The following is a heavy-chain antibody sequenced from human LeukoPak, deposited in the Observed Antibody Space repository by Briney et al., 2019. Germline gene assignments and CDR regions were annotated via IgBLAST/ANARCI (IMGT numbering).Heavy chain of an antibody. CDR3: ARDQLWFGELLHYYYMDV. D-gene: IGHD3-10*01. Sequence: ASVKVSCKASGYTFTGYYMHWVRQAPGQGLEWMGWINPNNGGTKYAQNFQGRVTMTRDTSISTAYMELSRLRSDDTAVYYCARDQLWFGELLHYYYMDVWGKGTTVTVSS. CDR2: INPNNGGT. V-gene: IGHV1-2*02. CDR1: GYTFTGYY. J-gene: IGHJ6*03.